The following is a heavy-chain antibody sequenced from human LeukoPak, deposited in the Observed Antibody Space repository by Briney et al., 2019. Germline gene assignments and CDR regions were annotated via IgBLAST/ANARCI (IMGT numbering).Heavy chain of an antibody. V-gene: IGHV3-21*01. Sequence: NPGGSLRLSCAASRFTFNDYSMNWVRQAPGKGLEWVSSISGNSNYIYYADSVKGRFTISRDNAKNSLYLHLNSLRGEDTAVYYCARDESGRRFDYWGQGTLVTVSS. D-gene: IGHD1-26*01. CDR2: ISGNSNYI. CDR1: RFTFNDYS. J-gene: IGHJ4*02. CDR3: ARDESGRRFDY.